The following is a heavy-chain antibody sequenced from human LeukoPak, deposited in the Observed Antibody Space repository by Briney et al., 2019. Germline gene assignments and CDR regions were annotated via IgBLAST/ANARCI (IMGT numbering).Heavy chain of an antibody. CDR3: ARGRGNWGFDY. Sequence: SETLSLTCTVSGGSISNYYWSWIRQPPGKGLEWIGYMSYSGSTNYNPSLKSRVTMSVDTSKNQFSLKLSSVTAADTAVYYCARGRGNWGFDYWGQGTLVTVSS. CDR2: MSYSGST. V-gene: IGHV4-59*01. D-gene: IGHD7-27*01. CDR1: GGSISNYY. J-gene: IGHJ4*02.